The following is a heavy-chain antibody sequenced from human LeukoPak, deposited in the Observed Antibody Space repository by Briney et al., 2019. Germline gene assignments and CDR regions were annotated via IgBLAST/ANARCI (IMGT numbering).Heavy chain of an antibody. CDR3: ARVIAAAGHFDY. D-gene: IGHD6-13*01. CDR1: GYTFTSYY. CDR2: INPSGGST. Sequence: ASVKVSCKASGYTFTSYYMHWVRQAPGQGLEWMGIINPSGGSTSYAQKFQGRVTMTRDTSTSTVYMELSSLRSEDTAVYYYARVIAAAGHFDYWGQGTLVTVSS. V-gene: IGHV1-46*01. J-gene: IGHJ4*02.